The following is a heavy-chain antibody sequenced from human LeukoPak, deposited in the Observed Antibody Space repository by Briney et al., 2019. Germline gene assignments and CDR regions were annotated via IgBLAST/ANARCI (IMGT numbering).Heavy chain of an antibody. CDR3: AKDALSGYYLPGAEYFQH. J-gene: IGHJ1*01. D-gene: IGHD3-22*01. Sequence: QPGGSLRLSCAASGFTFSSYAMSWVRQAPGKGLEWVSAISGSGGSTYYADSVKGRFTISRDNSKNTLYLQMNSLRAEDAAVYYCAKDALSGYYLPGAEYFQHWGQGTLVTVSS. CDR1: GFTFSSYA. CDR2: ISGSGGST. V-gene: IGHV3-23*01.